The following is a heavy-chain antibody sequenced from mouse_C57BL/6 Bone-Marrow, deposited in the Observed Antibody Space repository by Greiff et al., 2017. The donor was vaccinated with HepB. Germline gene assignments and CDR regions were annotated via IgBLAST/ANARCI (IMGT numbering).Heavy chain of an antibody. CDR2: IHPNSGST. Sequence: QVQLQQSGAELMKPGASVKLSCKASGYTFTSYWMHWVKQRPGQGLEWIGMIHPNSGSTNYNEKFKSKATLTVDKSSSTAYMQLSSLTSEDSAVYYCARDDGYPSYAMDYWGQGTSVTVSS. D-gene: IGHD2-3*01. J-gene: IGHJ4*01. CDR3: ARDDGYPSYAMDY. CDR1: GYTFTSYW. V-gene: IGHV1-64*01.